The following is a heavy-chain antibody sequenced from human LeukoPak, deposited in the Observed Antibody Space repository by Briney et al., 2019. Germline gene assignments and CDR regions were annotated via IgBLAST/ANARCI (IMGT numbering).Heavy chain of an antibody. CDR3: AREIWFGESAFDY. CDR2: INAGNGNT. J-gene: IGHJ4*02. Sequence: ASVKVSCKASGYTFTSYAMHWVRQAPGQRLEWMGWINAGNGNTKYSQKFQGRVTITRDTSASTAYMELSSLGSEDTAVYYCAREIWFGESAFDYWGQGTLVTVSS. CDR1: GYTFTSYA. D-gene: IGHD3-10*01. V-gene: IGHV1-3*01.